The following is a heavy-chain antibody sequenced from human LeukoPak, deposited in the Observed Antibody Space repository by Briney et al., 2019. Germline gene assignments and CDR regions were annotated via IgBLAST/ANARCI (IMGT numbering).Heavy chain of an antibody. D-gene: IGHD1-26*01. CDR1: GVSFSGYY. Sequence: SETLSLTCSVYGVSFSGYYWSWIRQPPGKGLEWIGEINHSGSTNYNPSLKSRVTISVDTSKNQFSLKLSSVTAADTAVYYCARVVVGAQDYWGQGTLVTVSS. CDR2: INHSGST. V-gene: IGHV4-34*01. J-gene: IGHJ4*02. CDR3: ARVVVGAQDY.